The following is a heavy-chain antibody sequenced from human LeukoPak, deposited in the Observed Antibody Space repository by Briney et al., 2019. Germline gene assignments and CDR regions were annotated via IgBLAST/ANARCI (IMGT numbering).Heavy chain of an antibody. CDR3: ARPRTYYYDSSGYYDH. J-gene: IGHJ4*02. CDR2: ISSSGSTI. D-gene: IGHD3-22*01. V-gene: IGHV3-11*01. CDR1: GFTFSDYY. Sequence: PGGSLRLSCAASGFTFSDYYMSWIRQAPGKGLEWVTYISSSGSTIYYADSVKGRFTISRDNAKNSLYLQMNSLRAEDTAVYYCARPRTYYYDSSGYYDHWGQGTLVTVSS.